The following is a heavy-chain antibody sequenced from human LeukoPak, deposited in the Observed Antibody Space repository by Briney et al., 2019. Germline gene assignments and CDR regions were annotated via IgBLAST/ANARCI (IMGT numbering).Heavy chain of an antibody. Sequence: GASVKVSCKASGGTFSSYAISWVRQAPGQGLEWMGGIIPIFGTANYAQKFQGRVTITADESTSTAYMELSSLRSEDTAVYYCAREVHSSSCFDYWGQGTLVTVSS. J-gene: IGHJ4*02. CDR2: IIPIFGTA. V-gene: IGHV1-69*01. D-gene: IGHD6-6*01. CDR1: GGTFSSYA. CDR3: AREVHSSSCFDY.